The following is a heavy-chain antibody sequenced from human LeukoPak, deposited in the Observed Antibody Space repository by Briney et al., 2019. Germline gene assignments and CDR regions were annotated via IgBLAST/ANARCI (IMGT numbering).Heavy chain of an antibody. D-gene: IGHD2-15*01. J-gene: IGHJ4*02. CDR1: GFTFSSSA. CDR2: ISNNGGYT. CDR3: AKPLGFRSDCSFYFPY. Sequence: GGSLRLSCAASGFTFSSSAMSWVRQAPGKGLEWVSAISNNGGYTYYADSVQGRFTISRDNSKSTLCLQMNSLRAEDTAVYFCAKPLGFRSDCSFYFPYWGQGTLVTVSS. V-gene: IGHV3-23*01.